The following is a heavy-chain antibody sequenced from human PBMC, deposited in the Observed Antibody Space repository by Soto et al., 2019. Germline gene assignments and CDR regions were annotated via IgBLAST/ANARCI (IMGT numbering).Heavy chain of an antibody. Sequence: PGGSLRLSCVASGFSFSTYAMSWVRQAPGKGLEWVSAISAGGSDTYYADSVKGRVTISRDNSIKTLFLQMSSLRTEDTAVYYCAHPRGYGVFDAYDIWGQGAMVTVSS. CDR2: ISAGGSDT. V-gene: IGHV3-23*01. D-gene: IGHD4-17*01. CDR1: GFSFSTYA. CDR3: AHPRGYGVFDAYDI. J-gene: IGHJ3*02.